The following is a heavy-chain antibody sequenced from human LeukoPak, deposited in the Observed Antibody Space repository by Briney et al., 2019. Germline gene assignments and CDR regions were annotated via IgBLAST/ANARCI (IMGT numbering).Heavy chain of an antibody. D-gene: IGHD5-18*01. CDR3: ARASGYSYDDANYYYYYGMDV. J-gene: IGHJ6*02. Sequence: GASVKVSCKASGYTFTSYYMHWVRQAPGQGLEWMGIINPSGGSTSYAQKFQGRVTMTRDTSTSTVYTELSSLRSEDTAVYYCARASGYSYDDANYYYYYGMDVWGQGTTVTVSS. CDR1: GYTFTSYY. V-gene: IGHV1-46*01. CDR2: INPSGGST.